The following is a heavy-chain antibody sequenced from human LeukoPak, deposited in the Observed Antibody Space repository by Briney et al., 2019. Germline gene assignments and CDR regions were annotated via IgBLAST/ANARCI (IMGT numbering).Heavy chain of an antibody. J-gene: IGHJ4*02. CDR1: TVSSNY. CDR2: IYSGDST. V-gene: IGHV3-53*05. CDR3: ARDLWDATGY. D-gene: IGHD1-14*01. Sequence: GGSLRLSCTVSSNYMSWVREAPGKGLEWLSVIYSGDSTYYADSVRGRFTISRDISKNTLYLQMNSLRPEDTAVYYCARDLWDATGYWGQGTLVTVSS.